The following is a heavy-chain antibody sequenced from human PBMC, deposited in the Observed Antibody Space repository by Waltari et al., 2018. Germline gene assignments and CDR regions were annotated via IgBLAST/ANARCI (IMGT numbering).Heavy chain of an antibody. CDR3: ARAVDVADY. D-gene: IGHD5-12*01. CDR2: MKYDGTNK. V-gene: IGHV3-7*01. Sequence: EIQVVESGGGLVQPWGSLSLSCTASGFTFSRDWMSWVRQSPGKGLKWVANMKYDGTNKFYLYTVTGLFTISRDNAQNTVYLKMNSLIVEDTALYDCARAVDVADYWGQGTLVTVSS. J-gene: IGHJ4*02. CDR1: GFTFSRDW.